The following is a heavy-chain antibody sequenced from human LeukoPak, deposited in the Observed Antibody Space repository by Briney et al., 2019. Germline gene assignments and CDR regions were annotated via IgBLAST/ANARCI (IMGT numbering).Heavy chain of an antibody. CDR2: IKQDGSEK. V-gene: IGHV3-7*01. CDR1: GYTFNNYW. CDR3: ARDRQIAY. Sequence: PGGSLRISCAASGYTFNNYWLTWVRQAQGQGLEWVANIKQDGSEKHYVDSVKGRFTISRDNAKNSLYLQMNSLRAEDTAVYYCARDRQIAYWGQGTLVTVSP. J-gene: IGHJ4*02.